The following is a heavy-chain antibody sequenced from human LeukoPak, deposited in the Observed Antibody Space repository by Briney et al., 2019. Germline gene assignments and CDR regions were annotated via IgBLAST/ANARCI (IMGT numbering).Heavy chain of an antibody. D-gene: IGHD6-19*01. J-gene: IGHJ4*02. CDR1: GFTFSAYG. CDR2: IRFDGSNK. V-gene: IGHV3-30*02. Sequence: PGGSLRLSCAASGFTFSAYGMYWVRQAPGKGLEWVAFIRFDGSNKYYADSVKGRFTISRDNFKDTLYLQMSSLRGEDTAVYYCARELGYSSGWFDYWGQGTLVTVSS. CDR3: ARELGYSSGWFDY.